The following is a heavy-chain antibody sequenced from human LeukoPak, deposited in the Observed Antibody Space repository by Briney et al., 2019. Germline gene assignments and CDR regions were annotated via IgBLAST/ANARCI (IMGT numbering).Heavy chain of an antibody. D-gene: IGHD3-10*01. CDR3: FGSGSYVHDAFDI. J-gene: IGHJ3*02. CDR1: GFTFSSYW. V-gene: IGHV3-30*03. CDR2: ISYDGSNK. Sequence: GGSLRLSCAASGFTFSSYWMSWVRQAPGKGLEWVAVISYDGSNKYYADSVKGRFTISRDNSKNTLYLQMNSLRAEDTAVYYCFGSGSYVHDAFDIWGQGTMVTVSS.